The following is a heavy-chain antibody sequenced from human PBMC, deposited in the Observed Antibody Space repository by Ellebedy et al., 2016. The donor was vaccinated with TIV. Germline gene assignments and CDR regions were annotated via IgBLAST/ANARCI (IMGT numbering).Heavy chain of an antibody. J-gene: IGHJ4*02. CDR3: AKALSLGDILTGYYPSRPFDY. Sequence: GGSLRLXCAASGFTFSSYAMSWVRQAPGKGLEWVSAISGSGGSTYYADSVKGRSTITRDNSKNTLYLQMNSLRAEDTAVYYCAKALSLGDILTGYYPSRPFDYWGQGTLVTVSS. D-gene: IGHD3-9*01. V-gene: IGHV3-23*01. CDR2: ISGSGGST. CDR1: GFTFSSYA.